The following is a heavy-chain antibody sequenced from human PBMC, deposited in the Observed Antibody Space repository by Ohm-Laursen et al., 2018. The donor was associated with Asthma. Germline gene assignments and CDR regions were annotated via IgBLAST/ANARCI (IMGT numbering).Heavy chain of an antibody. D-gene: IGHD2-8*01. CDR1: GFTFTSYD. J-gene: IGHJ5*02. Sequence: SLRLSCAASGFTFTSYDMYWVRQAPGKGLEFVAVIWYGGSNKYYADSVKGRFTISRDIAKNTLYLEMNSLRAEDTAVYYCVRDYCIDGFCSKAFDLWGQGTLVTVSS. CDR3: VRDYCIDGFCSKAFDL. V-gene: IGHV3-33*08. CDR2: IWYGGSNK.